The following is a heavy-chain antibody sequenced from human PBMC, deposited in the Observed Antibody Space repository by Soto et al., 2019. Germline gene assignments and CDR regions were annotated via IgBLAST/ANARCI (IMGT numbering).Heavy chain of an antibody. V-gene: IGHV3-21*01. CDR2: ITSSSSYL. Sequence: GGSLRLSCAASGFTFSLYSMIWVRQAPGQGLEWVASITSSSSYLYYEDSLKGRFTISRDNAKNSLFLQLDSLRAEDTAVYFCVRARSTDSRPDYWGQGTLVTVSS. CDR1: GFTFSLYS. J-gene: IGHJ4*02. D-gene: IGHD3-22*01. CDR3: VRARSTDSRPDY.